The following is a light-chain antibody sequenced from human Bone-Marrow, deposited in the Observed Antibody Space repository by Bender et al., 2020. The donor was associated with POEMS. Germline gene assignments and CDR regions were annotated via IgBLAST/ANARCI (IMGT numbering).Light chain of an antibody. CDR3: SSYTSTSALYV. CDR1: SSDVGSYNL. CDR2: DVS. J-gene: IGLJ1*01. V-gene: IGLV2-14*02. Sequence: QSALTQPASVSGSPGQSITISCTGTSSDVGSYNLVSWYQQHPGKAPKLLISDVSTRPSGVSDRFSGSKSGNTASLTISGLQAEDEADYYCSSYTSTSALYVFGTGTKVTVL.